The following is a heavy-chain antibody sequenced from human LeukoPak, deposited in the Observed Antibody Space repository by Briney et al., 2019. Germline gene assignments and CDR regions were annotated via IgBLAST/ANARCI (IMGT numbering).Heavy chain of an antibody. CDR1: GFTFSGYG. CDR3: ATEELCTVPNCPTAFDH. Sequence: SGGSLRLSCVASGFTFSGYGMQWDGQAPGKGLEWWAFVRFDGRETFYADSVNGRFTISRDNSNNNLHLQMSYLGSEDTAIYYCATEELCTVPNCPTAFDHWGQGTLVTVP. V-gene: IGHV3-30*02. CDR2: VRFDGRET. D-gene: IGHD2-2*01. J-gene: IGHJ4*02.